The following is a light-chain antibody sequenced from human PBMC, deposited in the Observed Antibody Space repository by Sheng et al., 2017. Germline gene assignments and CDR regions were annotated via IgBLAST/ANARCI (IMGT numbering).Light chain of an antibody. CDR3: CSSAGTNSFV. V-gene: IGLV2-23*02. Sequence: QSALTQPASVSGSPGQSITISCTGTSSDVGGYNYVSWYQQHPGKAPKLMIYDVSNRPSGVSNRFSGSKSGNTASLTISGLQAEDGADYYCCSSAGTNSFVFGTGTKVTVL. CDR1: SSDVGGYNY. J-gene: IGLJ1*01. CDR2: DVS.